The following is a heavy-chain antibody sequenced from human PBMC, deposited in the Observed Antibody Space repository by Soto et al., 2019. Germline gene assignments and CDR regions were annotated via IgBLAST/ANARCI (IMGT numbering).Heavy chain of an antibody. V-gene: IGHV1-69*12. J-gene: IGHJ1*01. CDR3: ASIRDGYTSYPEYFQD. CDR2: IIPIFGTA. Sequence: QVQLVQSGAEVKKPGSSVKVSCKASGGTFSSYAISWVRQAPGQGLEWMGGIIPIFGTANYAQKFQGRVTITADESTSTAYMGPSSLRSEDTAVYYCASIRDGYTSYPEYFQDWGQGTLVTVSS. CDR1: GGTFSSYA. D-gene: IGHD5-12*01.